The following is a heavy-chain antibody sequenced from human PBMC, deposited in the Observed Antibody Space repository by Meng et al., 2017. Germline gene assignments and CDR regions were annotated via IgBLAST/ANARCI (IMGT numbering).Heavy chain of an antibody. CDR2: IYHSGST. V-gene: IGHV4-4*02. J-gene: IGHJ4*02. D-gene: IGHD2-15*01. CDR3: ARVVAATTLFLDY. CDR1: GGSSSSSNW. Sequence: VQPAEWFPVLLKPSGHLSLTCAVSGGSSSSSNWWSWVRQPPGKGLEWIGEIYHSGSTNYNPSLKSRVTISVDKSKNQFSLKLSSVTAADTAVYYCARVVAATTLFLDYWGQGTLVTVSS.